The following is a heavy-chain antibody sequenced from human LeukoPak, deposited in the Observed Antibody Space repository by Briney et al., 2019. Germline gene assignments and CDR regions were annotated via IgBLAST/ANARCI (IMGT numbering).Heavy chain of an antibody. CDR1: GFIFSNYG. D-gene: IGHD3-22*01. V-gene: IGHV3-23*01. CDR2: IRGNAGTT. Sequence: GGSLRLSCAASGFIFSNYGMSWVRQGPEKGLEWVSAIRGNAGTTYYADSVKGRFTIFRDNYKNMLYLQMNSLRVEDTAVYYCAKGHGDASGYYYFDSWGQGTLVTVSS. CDR3: AKGHGDASGYYYFDS. J-gene: IGHJ4*02.